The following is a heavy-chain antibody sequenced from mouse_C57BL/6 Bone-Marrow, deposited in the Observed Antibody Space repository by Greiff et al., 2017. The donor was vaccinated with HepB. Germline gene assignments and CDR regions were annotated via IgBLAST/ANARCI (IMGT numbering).Heavy chain of an antibody. CDR3: ASLTGAFAY. CDR2: ISNLAYSI. V-gene: IGHV5-15*01. Sequence: EVQGVESGGGLVQPGGSLKLSCAASGFTFSDYGMAWVRQAPRKGPEWVAFISNLAYSIYYADTVTGRFTISRANAKNPLYLEMSSLRSEDTAMYYCASLTGAFAYWGQGTLVTVSA. D-gene: IGHD4-1*01. J-gene: IGHJ3*01. CDR1: GFTFSDYG.